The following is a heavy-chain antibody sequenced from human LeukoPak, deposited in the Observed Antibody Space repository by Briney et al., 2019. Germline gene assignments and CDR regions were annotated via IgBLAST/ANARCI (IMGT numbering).Heavy chain of an antibody. J-gene: IGHJ3*02. CDR1: GFTFSSYW. D-gene: IGHD1-1*01. Sequence: GGSLRLSCAVSGFTFSSYWMHWVRQAPGKGLVWVSRINSDGNITTYADSVKGRFTISRDNAKNSLYLQMNSLRAEDTAVYYCARAINWADAFDIWGQGTMVTVSS. CDR2: INSDGNIT. V-gene: IGHV3-74*01. CDR3: ARAINWADAFDI.